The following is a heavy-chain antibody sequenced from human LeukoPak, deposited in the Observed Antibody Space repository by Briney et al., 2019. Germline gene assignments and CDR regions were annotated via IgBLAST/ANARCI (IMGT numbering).Heavy chain of an antibody. CDR2: VNRVGSET. J-gene: IGHJ6*02. V-gene: IGHV3-7*03. CDR1: GFTLSNHW. CDR3: ARNNGMDV. Sequence: GRSLRLSCAASGFTLSNHWMTWVRQVPGRGPEWVANVNRVGSETYYLDSVKGRFTISKDNAKNSLYLQMNSLRAEDTALYHCARNNGMDVWGQGTTVIVSS.